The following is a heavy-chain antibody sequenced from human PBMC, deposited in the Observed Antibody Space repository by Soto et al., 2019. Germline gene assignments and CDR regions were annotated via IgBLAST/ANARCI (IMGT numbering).Heavy chain of an antibody. V-gene: IGHV3-30*18. CDR2: ISYDGSNK. Sequence: GGSLRLSCAASGFTFSSYGMHWVRQAPGKGLEWVAVISYDGSNKYYADSVKGRFTISRDNSKNTLYLQMNSLRAEDTAVYYCAKDFRRFGESSSFDYWGQGTLVTVSS. D-gene: IGHD3-10*01. J-gene: IGHJ4*02. CDR1: GFTFSSYG. CDR3: AKDFRRFGESSSFDY.